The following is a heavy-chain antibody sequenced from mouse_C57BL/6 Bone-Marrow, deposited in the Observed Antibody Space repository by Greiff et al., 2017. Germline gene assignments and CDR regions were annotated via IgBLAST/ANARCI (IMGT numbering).Heavy chain of an antibody. J-gene: IGHJ4*01. V-gene: IGHV10-1*01. CDR1: GFSFNTYA. D-gene: IGHD2-5*01. CDR2: IRSKSNNYAT. Sequence: EVQRVESGGGLVQPKGSLKLSCAASGFSFNTYAMNWVRQAPGKGLEWVARIRSKSNNYATYYADSVKDRFTISRDDSESMLYLQMNNLKTEDTAMYYCVRQGYYSNSYAMDYWGQGTSVTVSS. CDR3: VRQGYYSNSYAMDY.